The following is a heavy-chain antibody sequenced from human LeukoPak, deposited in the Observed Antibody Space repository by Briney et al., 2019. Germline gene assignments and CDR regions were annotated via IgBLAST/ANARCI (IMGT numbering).Heavy chain of an antibody. CDR3: AKFSGGPDMGLDAFDI. CDR2: IRYDGSNK. D-gene: IGHD1-26*01. J-gene: IGHJ3*02. V-gene: IGHV3-30*02. CDR1: GFTFSSYG. Sequence: GGSLRLSCAASGFTFSSYGMHWVRQAPGKGLEWVAFIRYDGSNKYYADSVKGRFTISRDNSKNTLYLQMNSLRAEDTAVYYCAKFSGGPDMGLDAFDIWGQGTMVTVSS.